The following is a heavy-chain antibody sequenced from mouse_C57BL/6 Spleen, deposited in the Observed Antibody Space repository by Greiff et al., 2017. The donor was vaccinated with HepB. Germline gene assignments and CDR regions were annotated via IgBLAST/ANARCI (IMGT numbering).Heavy chain of an antibody. J-gene: IGHJ3*01. CDR3: TGSYGSGYYSWFAY. D-gene: IGHD1-1*01. V-gene: IGHV1-15*01. CDR2: IDPETGGT. Sequence: QVQLQQSGAELVRPGASVTLSCKASGYTFTDYEMHWVKQTPVHGLEWIGAIDPETGGTAYNQKFKGKAILTADKSSSTAYMELRSLTSEDSAVYYCTGSYGSGYYSWFAYWGQGTLVTVSA. CDR1: GYTFTDYE.